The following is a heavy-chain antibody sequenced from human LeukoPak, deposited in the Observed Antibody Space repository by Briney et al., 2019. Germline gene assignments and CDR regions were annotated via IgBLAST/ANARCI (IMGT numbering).Heavy chain of an antibody. CDR2: IYYSGST. CDR3: ASIRIEAAGSGLGAEYFQH. Sequence: ASETLSLTCTVSGGSISSSSYYWGWIRQPPGKGLEWIGSIYYSGSTYYNPSLKSRVTISVDTSKNQFSLKLSSVTAADTAAYYCASIRIEAAGSGLGAEYFQHWGQGTLVTVSS. D-gene: IGHD6-13*01. J-gene: IGHJ1*01. V-gene: IGHV4-39*01. CDR1: GGSISSSSYY.